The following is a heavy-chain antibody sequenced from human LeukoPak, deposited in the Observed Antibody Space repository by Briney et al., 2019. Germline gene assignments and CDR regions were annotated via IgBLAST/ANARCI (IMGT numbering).Heavy chain of an antibody. CDR1: GGSISSSSYY. D-gene: IGHD3-22*01. V-gene: IGHV4-39*07. CDR2: IYYSGST. J-gene: IGHJ4*02. CDR3: ARDRSSQYYYDSSGYYPSGADY. Sequence: SETLSLTCTVSGGSISSSSYYWGWIRQPPGKGLEWIGSIYYSGSTYYNPSLKSRVTISVDTSKNQFSLKLSSVTAADTAVYYCARDRSSQYYYDSSGYYPSGADYWGQGTLVTVSS.